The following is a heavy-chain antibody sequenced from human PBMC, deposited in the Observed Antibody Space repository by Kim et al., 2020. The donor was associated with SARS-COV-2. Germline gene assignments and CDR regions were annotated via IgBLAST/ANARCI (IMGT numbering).Heavy chain of an antibody. J-gene: IGHJ4*02. CDR2: ST. Sequence: STYYADSGKGRFTISRDNPKNTLYLQMNSLRAEDRAVYYCASGFLEWLGYCGQGTLVTVSS. CDR3: ASGFLEWLGY. V-gene: IGHV3-53*01. D-gene: IGHD3-3*01.